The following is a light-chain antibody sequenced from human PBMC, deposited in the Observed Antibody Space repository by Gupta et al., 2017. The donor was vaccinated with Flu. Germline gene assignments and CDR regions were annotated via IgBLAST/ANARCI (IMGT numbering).Light chain of an antibody. J-gene: IGLJ2*01. CDR3: NSYTSSSTLVV. CDR2: KVT. CDR1: SSGVGGYNL. Sequence: ITSSCTGTSSGVGGYNLVTGYHQHPGRAPKLMIFKVTNRPSGVSNRFSGSKSDNTASVTITGLQAEDEADYYCNSYTSSSTLVVFGGGTKLTVL. V-gene: IGLV2-14*01.